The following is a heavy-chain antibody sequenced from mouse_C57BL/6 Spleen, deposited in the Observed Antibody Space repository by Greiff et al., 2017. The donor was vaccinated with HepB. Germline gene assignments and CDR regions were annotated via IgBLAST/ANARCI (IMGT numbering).Heavy chain of an antibody. CDR1: GYAFSSSW. D-gene: IGHD1-1*01. V-gene: IGHV1-82*01. Sequence: VQLQESGPELVKPGASVKISCKASGYAFSSSWMNWVKQRPGKGLEWIGRIYPGDGDTNYNGKFKGKATLTADKSSSTAYMQLSSLTSEDSAVYFCARNYGSSYCFDYGGQGTTLTVSS. CDR3: ARNYGSSYCFDY. CDR2: IYPGDGDT. J-gene: IGHJ2*01.